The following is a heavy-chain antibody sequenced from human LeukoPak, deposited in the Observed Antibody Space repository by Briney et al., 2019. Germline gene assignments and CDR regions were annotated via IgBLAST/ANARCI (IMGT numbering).Heavy chain of an antibody. J-gene: IGHJ4*02. Sequence: VASVKVSCKASGGTFSSYAISWVRQAPGQGLEWMGGIIPIFGTANYAQKFQGRVTMTEDTSTDTAYMELSSLRSEDTAVYYCATKRYSGSYFDYWGQGTLVTVSS. CDR3: ATKRYSGSYFDY. V-gene: IGHV1-69*06. CDR1: GGTFSSYA. D-gene: IGHD1-26*01. CDR2: IIPIFGTA.